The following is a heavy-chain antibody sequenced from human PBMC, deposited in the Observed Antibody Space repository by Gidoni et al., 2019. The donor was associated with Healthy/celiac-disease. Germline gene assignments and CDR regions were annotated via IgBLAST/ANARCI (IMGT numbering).Heavy chain of an antibody. CDR1: GFTFYDYA. Sequence: EVQLVESGGGLVRPGRSLCLSCADSGFTFYDYAMHWVRQAPGKGLEWVSGISWNSGSIGYADSVKGRFTISRDNAKNSLYLQMNSLRAEDTALYYCAKASGTQSHSPIDYWGQGTLVTVSS. CDR2: ISWNSGSI. CDR3: AKASGTQSHSPIDY. J-gene: IGHJ4*02. D-gene: IGHD1-1*01. V-gene: IGHV3-9*01.